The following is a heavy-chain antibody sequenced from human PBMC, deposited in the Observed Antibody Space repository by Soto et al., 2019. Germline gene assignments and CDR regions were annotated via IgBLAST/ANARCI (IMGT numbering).Heavy chain of an antibody. Sequence: GASVKVSCKASGYTFTSYGISWVRQAPGQGLEWMGWISAYNGNTNYAQKLQGRVTMTTDTSTSTAYMELRSLRSDDTAVYYCARGDCSSTSCYGLVYYYGMDVWGQGTTVTVSS. CDR3: ARGDCSSTSCYGLVYYYGMDV. V-gene: IGHV1-18*01. CDR1: GYTFTSYG. CDR2: ISAYNGNT. D-gene: IGHD2-2*01. J-gene: IGHJ6*02.